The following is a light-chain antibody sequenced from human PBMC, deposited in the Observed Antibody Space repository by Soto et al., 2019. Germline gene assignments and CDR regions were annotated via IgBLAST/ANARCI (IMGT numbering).Light chain of an antibody. CDR2: GAS. CDR3: QRYDNSPLT. J-gene: IGKJ4*01. Sequence: EIVLTQSPGTLSLSPGERATLSCRASQSVSSSYLAWYQQKPGHAPRLLIYGASSRATGIPDRFSGSGSGTDFTLTISRLEPEDFAVYYCQRYDNSPLTFGGGTKVEIK. CDR1: QSVSSSY. V-gene: IGKV3-20*01.